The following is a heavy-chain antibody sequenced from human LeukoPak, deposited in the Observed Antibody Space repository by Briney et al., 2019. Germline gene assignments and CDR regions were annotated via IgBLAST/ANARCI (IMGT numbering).Heavy chain of an antibody. CDR2: IRYDVSTK. V-gene: IGHV3-30*02. Sequence: GGSLRLSCAASGFTFSNYGMHWVRQAPGKGLEWVAFIRYDVSTKDYADSVKGRFTISRANSKNTLYLQMNSLRAEDTAVYYCAKSRGGLRESDYWGQGNLVTVSS. J-gene: IGHJ4*02. D-gene: IGHD3-10*01. CDR1: GFTFSNYG. CDR3: AKSRGGLRESDY.